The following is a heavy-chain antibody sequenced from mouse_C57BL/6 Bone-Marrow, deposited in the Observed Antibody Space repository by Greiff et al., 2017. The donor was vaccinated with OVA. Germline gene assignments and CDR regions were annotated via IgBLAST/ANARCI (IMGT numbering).Heavy chain of an antibody. D-gene: IGHD2-1*01. CDR2: IHPSDSDT. CDR3: SLTPIYYGNPSWFAY. CDR1: GYTFTSYW. V-gene: IGHV1-74*01. J-gene: IGHJ3*01. Sequence: QVQLQQPGAELVKPGASVKVSCKASGYTFTSYWMHWVKQRPGQGLEWIGRIHPSDSDTNYNQKFKGKATLTVDKSSSTAYMQLSSLTSEDSAVYYCSLTPIYYGNPSWFAYWGQGTLVTVSA.